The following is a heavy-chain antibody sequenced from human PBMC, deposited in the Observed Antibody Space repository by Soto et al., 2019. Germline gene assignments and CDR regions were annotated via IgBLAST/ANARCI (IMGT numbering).Heavy chain of an antibody. J-gene: IGHJ4*01. CDR2: ISSNGGST. D-gene: IGHD2-15*01. CDR1: GFTFSSYA. Sequence: GGALRLSCSASGFTFSSYAMHWVRQAPGKGLEYVSAISSNGGSTYYADSVKGRFTISRDNSKHTLYLQMSSLRAEDTAVYYCVKAREGSCCPRYEAYYIIDICGPGSMVTVS. V-gene: IGHV3-64D*08. CDR3: VKAREGSCCPRYEAYYIIDI.